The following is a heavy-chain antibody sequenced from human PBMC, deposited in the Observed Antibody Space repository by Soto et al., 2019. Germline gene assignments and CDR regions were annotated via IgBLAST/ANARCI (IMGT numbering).Heavy chain of an antibody. CDR2: IKSKTDGGTT. Sequence: EVQLVESGGGLVKPGGSLRLSCAASGFTFSNAWMSWVRQAPGKGLEWVGRIKSKTDGGTTDYAAPVKGRFTISRDDSKNTLYLQMNSLKTEDTAVYYCTTAPVEVTARGAFDIWGQGTMVTVSS. CDR3: TTAPVEVTARGAFDI. V-gene: IGHV3-15*01. D-gene: IGHD2-21*02. CDR1: GFTFSNAW. J-gene: IGHJ3*02.